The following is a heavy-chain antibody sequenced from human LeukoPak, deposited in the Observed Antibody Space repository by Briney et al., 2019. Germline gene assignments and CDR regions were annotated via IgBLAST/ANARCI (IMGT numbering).Heavy chain of an antibody. V-gene: IGHV3-23*01. CDR2: ISGSGGST. Sequence: GGSLRLSCAASGFTFSSYAMSWVRQAPGKGLEWVSAISGSGGSTYYADSVKGRFTISRDNSKNTLYLQMNSLRAEDTAVYYCAKSDYGDYGGLYGMDVWGQGTTVTVSS. J-gene: IGHJ6*02. CDR3: AKSDYGDYGGLYGMDV. CDR1: GFTFSSYA. D-gene: IGHD4-17*01.